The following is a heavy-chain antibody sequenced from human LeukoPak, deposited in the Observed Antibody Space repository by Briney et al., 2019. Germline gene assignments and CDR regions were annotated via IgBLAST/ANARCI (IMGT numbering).Heavy chain of an antibody. CDR3: ARSRGSIWSGYYFDY. J-gene: IGHJ4*02. Sequence: SVKVSCKASGYIFSSSAISWVRQAPGQGLEWMGGIIPIFGTANYAQKFQGRVTITTDESTSTAYMELSSLRSEDTAVYYCARSRGSIWSGYYFDYWGQGTLVTVSS. CDR1: GYIFSSSA. D-gene: IGHD3-3*01. V-gene: IGHV1-69*05. CDR2: IIPIFGTA.